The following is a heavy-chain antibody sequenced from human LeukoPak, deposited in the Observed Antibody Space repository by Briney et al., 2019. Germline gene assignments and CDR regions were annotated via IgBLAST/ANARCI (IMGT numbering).Heavy chain of an antibody. CDR2: IYHSGST. CDR3: ARTSGYPPYYYYMDV. V-gene: IGHV4-4*07. CDR1: GGSISSYY. Sequence: ESGPTLVNPSETLSLTCTVSGGSISSYYWSWIRQPAGKGLEWIGRIYHSGSTKYNPSLKSRVTRSVDTSKNQFSLKLSFVTAADTAVYYCARTSGYPPYYYYMDVWGKGTTVTVSS. D-gene: IGHD3-22*01. J-gene: IGHJ6*03.